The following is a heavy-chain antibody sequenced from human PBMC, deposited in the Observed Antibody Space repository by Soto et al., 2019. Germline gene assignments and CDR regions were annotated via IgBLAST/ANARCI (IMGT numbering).Heavy chain of an antibody. D-gene: IGHD3-9*01. CDR1: GFTFSGSV. V-gene: IGHV3-73*02. J-gene: IGHJ4*02. CDR3: ARAGSPFHSDSTGYWGFDY. Sequence: EVQLVESGGGLVQPGGSLKLSCAASGFTFSGSVIHWVRQAPGKGLEWVGRIRSKANGYATAYGPSVKGRFTISRADSRNTAFLQMSSLKIEDTAVYYCARAGSPFHSDSTGYWGFDYWGQGTLVTVSS. CDR2: IRSKANGYAT.